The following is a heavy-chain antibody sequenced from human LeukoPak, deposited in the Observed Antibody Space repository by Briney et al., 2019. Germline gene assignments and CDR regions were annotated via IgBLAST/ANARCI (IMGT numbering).Heavy chain of an antibody. CDR1: GASITDHY. V-gene: IGHV4-59*11. J-gene: IGHJ4*02. CDR3: ARAPNPNFFDD. Sequence: PSETLSLTCTVSGASITDHYWSWIRQAPGKGLEWIGHIFYSGTTNYNPSLQSRVNILIDTSRTHFSLRLNSVTAADTAVYYCARAPNPNFFDDWGQGTLVTVPS. CDR2: IFYSGTT.